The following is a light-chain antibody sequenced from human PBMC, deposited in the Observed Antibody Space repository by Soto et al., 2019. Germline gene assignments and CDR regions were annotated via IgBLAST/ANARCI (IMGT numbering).Light chain of an antibody. Sequence: EIVLTQSPATLSLSPGERASLSCRASQSVSSYFAWYQQKPGQAPRLPIYDAPHTATGIPARFSGSGSGTDFTPTISSLAPEDFAVYYCQQRSIRPFTFGQGTRLEIK. J-gene: IGKJ5*01. CDR1: QSVSSY. V-gene: IGKV3-11*01. CDR2: DAP. CDR3: QQRSIRPFT.